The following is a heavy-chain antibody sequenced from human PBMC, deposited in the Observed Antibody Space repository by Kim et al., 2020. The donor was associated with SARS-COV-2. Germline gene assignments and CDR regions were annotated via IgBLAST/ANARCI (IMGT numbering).Heavy chain of an antibody. D-gene: IGHD6-19*01. Sequence: GGSLRLSCAASGFTFSSYEMNWVRQAPGKGLEWVSYISSSGSTIYYADSVKGRFTISRDNAKNSLYLQMNSLRAEDTAVYYCASAVGSGWYVALAYWGQGTLVTVSS. CDR3: ASAVGSGWYVALAY. CDR1: GFTFSSYE. CDR2: ISSSGSTI. J-gene: IGHJ4*02. V-gene: IGHV3-48*03.